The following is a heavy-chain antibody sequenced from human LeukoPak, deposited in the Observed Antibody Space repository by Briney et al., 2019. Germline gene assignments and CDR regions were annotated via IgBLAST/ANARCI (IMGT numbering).Heavy chain of an antibody. CDR1: GFTFSDYY. J-gene: IGHJ4*02. D-gene: IGHD3-22*01. CDR3: ARDHYYDSTGYFLAY. CDR2: ISSSGSTI. V-gene: IGHV3-11*01. Sequence: GGSLRLSCAASGFTFSDYYMSWIRQAPGKGLEWVSYISSSGSTIYYADSVKGRFTISRDNAKNSLYLQMNSLRAEDTAVYYCARDHYYDSTGYFLAYWGQGTLVTVSS.